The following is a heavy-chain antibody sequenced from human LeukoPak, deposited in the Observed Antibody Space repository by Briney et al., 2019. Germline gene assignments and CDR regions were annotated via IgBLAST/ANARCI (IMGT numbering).Heavy chain of an antibody. V-gene: IGHV3-74*01. CDR2: IKSDGSST. D-gene: IGHD3-9*01. CDR1: GFTFSSYW. Sequence: PGGSLRLSCAASGFTFSSYWMHWVRRAPGKGRVWVSRIKSDGSSTNYADSVKGRFTISRDNAKNTLYLQMNSLRAEDTAVYYCARAGRGLRYFDWLTYDYWGQGTLVTVSS. J-gene: IGHJ4*02. CDR3: ARAGRGLRYFDWLTYDY.